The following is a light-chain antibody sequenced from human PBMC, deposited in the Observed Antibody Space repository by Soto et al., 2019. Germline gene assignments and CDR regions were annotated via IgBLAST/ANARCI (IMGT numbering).Light chain of an antibody. Sequence: EIVLTQSPGTLSLSPGERATLSCRASQSVSSSYLAWYQQKPGQAPRLLIYGASSSATGIPDRFSGSGSGTDFTLTISRLEPEDFAVYYCQQYGSSPPYTFGQGNKLEIK. CDR1: QSVSSSY. CDR2: GAS. V-gene: IGKV3-20*01. J-gene: IGKJ2*01. CDR3: QQYGSSPPYT.